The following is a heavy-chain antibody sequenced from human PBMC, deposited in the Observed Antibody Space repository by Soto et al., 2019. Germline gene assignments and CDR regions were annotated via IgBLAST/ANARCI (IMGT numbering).Heavy chain of an antibody. D-gene: IGHD3-16*01. CDR3: ATGGSRYYYDYGMDV. V-gene: IGHV3-48*03. CDR1: GFPFSSYE. Sequence: GGSLRLSCAASGFPFSSYEMNLVRQSPGRGLEWVSYISSSGSTIYYAGSVKGRFTISRDNAKNSLYLQMNRLSAEDTDVYYCATGGSRYYYDYGMDVWGQGNTVTVSS. J-gene: IGHJ6*02. CDR2: ISSSGSTI.